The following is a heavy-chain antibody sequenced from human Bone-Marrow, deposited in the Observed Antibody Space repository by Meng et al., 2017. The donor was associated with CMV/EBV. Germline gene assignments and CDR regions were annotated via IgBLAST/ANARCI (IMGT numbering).Heavy chain of an antibody. CDR2: IIPILGIA. CDR3: ARVGYCSSTSCYPDDY. Sequence: SVKVSCKASGGTFSSYTISWVRQAPGQGLEWMGRIIPILGIANYAQKFQGRVTITADKSTSTAYMELSSLRSEDTAVYYCARVGYCSSTSCYPDDYWGQGTLVTVSS. D-gene: IGHD2-2*01. J-gene: IGHJ4*02. V-gene: IGHV1-69*02. CDR1: GGTFSSYT.